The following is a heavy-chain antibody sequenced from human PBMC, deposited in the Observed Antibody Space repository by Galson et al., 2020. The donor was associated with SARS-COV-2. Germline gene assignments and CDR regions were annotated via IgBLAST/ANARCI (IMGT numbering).Heavy chain of an antibody. J-gene: IGHJ4*03. CDR1: GFIFSDYE. CDR3: LSYSSMQKNF. CDR2: NSSNGATT. Sequence: LHGESLKISCSASGFIFSDYEMHWVRQAPGKGLEYVSANSSNGATTYYADSVNGRFTMSRDNSKNMFYLQMTALRIEDTAFYYCLSYSSMQKNFWSHGTLVTVSS. V-gene: IGHV3-64D*06. D-gene: IGHD2-2*01.